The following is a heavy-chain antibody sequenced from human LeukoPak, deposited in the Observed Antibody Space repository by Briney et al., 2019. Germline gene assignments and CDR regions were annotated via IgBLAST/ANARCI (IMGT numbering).Heavy chain of an antibody. CDR2: INSYGNT. CDR3: AKRDLYYFDY. V-gene: IGHV3-23*01. D-gene: IGHD5-24*01. J-gene: IGHJ4*02. Sequence: GGSLRLSCAAAGFTFSSYGMSWVRQAPGKGLEWVSAINSYGNTYYADSVKGRFTISRDNSKNTLYLRMNSLRAEDTAVYYCAKRDLYYFDYWGQGTLVTVYS. CDR1: GFTFSSYG.